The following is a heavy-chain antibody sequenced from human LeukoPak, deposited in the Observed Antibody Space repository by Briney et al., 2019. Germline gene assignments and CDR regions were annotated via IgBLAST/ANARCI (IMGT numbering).Heavy chain of an antibody. CDR2: IHPGGTI. J-gene: IGHJ3*02. CDR3: ARDGLGYCSGGTCYYDAFDI. CDR1: GFTFRSYA. D-gene: IGHD2-15*01. V-gene: IGHV3-66*01. Sequence: PGGSLRLSCGASGFTFRSYAMSWVRQAPGKGLECVSVIHPGGTIYYADSVKGTFTISRDNSKNTLYLEMNTLRVEDTAVYYCARDGLGYCSGGTCYYDAFDIWGQGTMVTVSS.